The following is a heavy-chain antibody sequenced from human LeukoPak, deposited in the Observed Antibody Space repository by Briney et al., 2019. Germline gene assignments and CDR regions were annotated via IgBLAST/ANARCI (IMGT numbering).Heavy chain of an antibody. D-gene: IGHD3-22*01. J-gene: IGHJ6*02. CDR2: IIPIFGTA. Sequence: GASVKVSCKASGGTFSIYAISWVRQAPGQGLEWMGGIIPIFGTANYAQKFQGRVTITADESTSTAYMELSSLRSEDTAVYYCATNYYDSSGYYGDYYYYGMDVWGQGTTVTVSS. CDR3: ATNYYDSSGYYGDYYYYGMDV. CDR1: GGTFSIYA. V-gene: IGHV1-69*13.